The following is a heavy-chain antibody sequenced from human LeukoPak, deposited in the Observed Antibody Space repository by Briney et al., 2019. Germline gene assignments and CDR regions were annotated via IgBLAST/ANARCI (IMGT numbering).Heavy chain of an antibody. J-gene: IGHJ4*02. CDR2: INSDGSST. CDR3: AREYSSPTGT. V-gene: IGHV3-74*01. CDR1: VFTFTSYW. Sequence: GGSLRLSCAASVFTFTSYWMHWVRHAPWKGLVWVSRINSDGSSTSYADSVKGRFTISRDNAKNTLYLQMNSLRAEDTAVYYCAREYSSPTGTWGQGTLVTVSS. D-gene: IGHD6-13*01.